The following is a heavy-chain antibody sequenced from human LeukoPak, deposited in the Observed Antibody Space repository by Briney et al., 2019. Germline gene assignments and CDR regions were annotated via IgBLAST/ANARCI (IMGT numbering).Heavy chain of an antibody. CDR2: ISSSGSTI. D-gene: IGHD2-2*01. CDR1: GFTFSSYV. CDR3: AVVRALDAFDI. V-gene: IGHV3-48*03. J-gene: IGHJ3*02. Sequence: GRSLRLSCAASGFTFSSYVMHWVRQAPGKGLEWVSYISSSGSTIYYADSVKGRFTISRDNAKNSLYLQMNSLRAEDTAVYYCAVVRALDAFDIWGQGTMVTVSS.